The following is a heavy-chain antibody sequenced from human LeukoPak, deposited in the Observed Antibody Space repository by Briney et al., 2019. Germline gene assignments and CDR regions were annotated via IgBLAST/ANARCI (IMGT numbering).Heavy chain of an antibody. J-gene: IGHJ4*02. D-gene: IGHD2-2*01. Sequence: PGGSLRLSCAASGFTFSSYAVNWVRQAPGKGLEWVSAFSGSGGNTNSPDSVKGRFTISRDNSKNTLYLQMNSLRAEDTAVYSCAKVALLGYCSSSTCPLDYWGQGTLVTVSS. CDR2: FSGSGGNT. CDR3: AKVALLGYCSSSTCPLDY. V-gene: IGHV3-23*01. CDR1: GFTFSSYA.